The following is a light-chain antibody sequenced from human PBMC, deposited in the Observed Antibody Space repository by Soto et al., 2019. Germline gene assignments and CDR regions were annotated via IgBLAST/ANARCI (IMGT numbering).Light chain of an antibody. CDR3: SSYTTSSTPV. Sequence: QSVLTQPASVSGSPGQSITISCTGTSSDVGGYNYVSWYQQHPGKVPKLMIYEVSNRPSGVSNRFSGSKSGNTASLTISGLQAEDEADYYCSSYTTSSTPVFGGGTKLTVL. CDR2: EVS. V-gene: IGLV2-14*01. J-gene: IGLJ2*01. CDR1: SSDVGGYNY.